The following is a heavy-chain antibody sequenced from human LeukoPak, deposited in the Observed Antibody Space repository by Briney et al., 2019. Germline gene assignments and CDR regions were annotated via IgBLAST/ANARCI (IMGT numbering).Heavy chain of an antibody. CDR2: ISYDGSNK. J-gene: IGHJ4*02. CDR3: ARAPSMISNPGEFDY. Sequence: GGSLRLSCAASGFTFSSYGMHWVRQAPGKGLEWVAVISYDGSNKYYADSVKGRFTISRDNSKNTLYLQMNSLRAEDTAVYYCARAPSMISNPGEFDYWGQGTLVTVSS. V-gene: IGHV3-30*03. CDR1: GFTFSSYG. D-gene: IGHD3-22*01.